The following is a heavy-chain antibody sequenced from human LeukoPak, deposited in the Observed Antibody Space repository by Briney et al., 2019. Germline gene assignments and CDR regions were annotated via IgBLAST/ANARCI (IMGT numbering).Heavy chain of an antibody. V-gene: IGHV3-15*01. Sequence: GGSLRLSCAAPGFTVSSNYMSWVRQAPGKGLEWVGRIKSKTDGGTTDYDATVKGRFTISRDDSKNTLYLQMNSLKSEDTALYYCTTDPPPNYYYDSSGYYILNSLGYWGQGTLVTVSS. CDR1: GFTVSSNY. J-gene: IGHJ4*02. D-gene: IGHD3-22*01. CDR3: TTDPPPNYYYDSSGYYILNSLGY. CDR2: IKSKTDGGTT.